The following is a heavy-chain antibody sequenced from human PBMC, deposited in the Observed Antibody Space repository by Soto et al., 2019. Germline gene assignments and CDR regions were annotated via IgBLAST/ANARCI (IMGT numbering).Heavy chain of an antibody. V-gene: IGHV3-30-3*01. CDR3: ARDPLWGTAMVLWYFDL. J-gene: IGHJ2*01. D-gene: IGHD5-18*01. CDR1: GFTFSSYA. Sequence: SLRLSCAASGFTFSSYAMHWVRQAPGKGLEWVAVISYDGSNKYYADSVKGRSTISRDNSKNTLYLQMNSLRAEDTAVYYCARDPLWGTAMVLWYFDLWGRGTLVTVSS. CDR2: ISYDGSNK.